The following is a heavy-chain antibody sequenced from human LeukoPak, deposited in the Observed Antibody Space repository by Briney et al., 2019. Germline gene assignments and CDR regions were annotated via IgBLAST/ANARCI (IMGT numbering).Heavy chain of an antibody. D-gene: IGHD3-22*01. CDR3: ARQRGRGSRGYYVRFDY. J-gene: IGHJ4*02. Sequence: SETLSLTCTVSGYSISSGYYWGWIRQPPGKGLEWIGSIYHSGSTYYNPSLKSRVTISVDTFKNQFSLKLSSVTAADTAVYYCARQRGRGSRGYYVRFDYWGQGTLVTVSS. V-gene: IGHV4-38-2*02. CDR1: GYSISSGYY. CDR2: IYHSGST.